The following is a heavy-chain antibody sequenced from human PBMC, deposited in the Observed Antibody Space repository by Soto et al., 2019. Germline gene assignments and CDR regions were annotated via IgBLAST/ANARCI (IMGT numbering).Heavy chain of an antibody. V-gene: IGHV1-3*01. D-gene: IGHD1-7*01. CDR2: INPANGHT. J-gene: IGHJ4*02. Sequence: QVQLVQSGAEVKKPGASVRISCKASGYSLPTHNIHWVRQAPGHRLEWMGWINPANGHTKYSQNFQNIGTISSDTSSSTVYMKLTGLTSDETAIYYCARANRNYDWGPNDYWGQRTLVSVSS. CDR1: GYSLPTHN. CDR3: ARANRNYDWGPNDY.